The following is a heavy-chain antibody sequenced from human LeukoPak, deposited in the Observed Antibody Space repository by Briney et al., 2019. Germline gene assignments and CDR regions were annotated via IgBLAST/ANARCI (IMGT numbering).Heavy chain of an antibody. CDR2: INPNSGGT. V-gene: IGHV1-2*02. Sequence: ASVKVSCKASGYTFTGYYMHWVRQAPGQGLEWMGWINPNSGGTNYAQKFQGRVTMTRDTSISTSYVELSRLRSDDTAVYYCARAWLRLNPYFDYWGQGTLVTVSS. CDR3: ARAWLRLNPYFDY. D-gene: IGHD5-12*01. CDR1: GYTFTGYY. J-gene: IGHJ4*02.